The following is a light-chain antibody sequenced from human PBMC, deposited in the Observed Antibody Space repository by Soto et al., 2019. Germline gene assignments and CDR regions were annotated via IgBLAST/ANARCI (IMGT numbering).Light chain of an antibody. CDR2: GAS. CDR1: QSVSSNY. CDR3: QQYGTSPIT. V-gene: IGKV3-20*01. Sequence: EIVLTQSPGTLSLSPGEGVTLSCRASQSVSSNYLAWYQQKPGQAPRLLIYGASSRATGIPDRFSGSGSGTDFSLTISRLEPEDFAAYFCQQYGTSPITFGQGTRLEIK. J-gene: IGKJ5*01.